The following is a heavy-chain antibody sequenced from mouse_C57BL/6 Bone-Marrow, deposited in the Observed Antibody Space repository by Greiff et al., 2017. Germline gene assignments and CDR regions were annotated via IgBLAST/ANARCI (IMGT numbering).Heavy chain of an antibody. CDR2: ISYDGSN. D-gene: IGHD2-3*01. V-gene: IGHV3-6*01. CDR1: GYSITSGYY. J-gene: IGHJ3*01. Sequence: EVKLVESGPGLVKPSQSLSLTCSVTGYSITSGYYWNWIRQFPGNNLEWMGYISYDGSNNYNPSLKNRISFTRDTSKNQCFLKLNSVTTEDTATYYCARCDAWFAYWGQGTLVTVSA. CDR3: ARCDAWFAY.